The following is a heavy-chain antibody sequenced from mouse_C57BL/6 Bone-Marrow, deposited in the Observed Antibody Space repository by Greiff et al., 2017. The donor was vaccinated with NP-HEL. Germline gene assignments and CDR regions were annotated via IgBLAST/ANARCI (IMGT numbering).Heavy chain of an antibody. V-gene: IGHV5-6*01. J-gene: IGHJ2*01. CDR3: ARHTTTVVATGFDY. CDR2: ISSGGSYT. Sequence: EVQLVESGGDLVKPGGSLKLSCAASGFTFSSYGMSWVRQTPDKRLEWVATISSGGSYTYYPDSVKGRFTISRDNAKNTLYLQMSSLKSEDTAMYYCARHTTTVVATGFDYWGQGTTLTVSS. CDR1: GFTFSSYG. D-gene: IGHD1-1*01.